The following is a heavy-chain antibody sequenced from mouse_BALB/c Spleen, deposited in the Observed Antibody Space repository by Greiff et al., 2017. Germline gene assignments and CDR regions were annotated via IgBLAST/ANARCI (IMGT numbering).Heavy chain of an antibody. V-gene: IGHV9-1*02. Sequence: VQGVESGPELKKPGETVKISCKASGYTFTNYGMNWVKQAPGKGLKWMGWINTYTGEPTYADDFKGRFAFSLETSASTAYLQINNLKNEDMATYFCARWDGNHPYYFDYWGQGTTLTVSS. CDR2: INTYTGEP. CDR1: GYTFTNYG. CDR3: ARWDGNHPYYFDY. D-gene: IGHD2-1*01. J-gene: IGHJ2*01.